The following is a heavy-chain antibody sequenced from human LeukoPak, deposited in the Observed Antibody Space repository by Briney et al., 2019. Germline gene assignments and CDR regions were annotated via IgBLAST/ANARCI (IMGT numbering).Heavy chain of an antibody. D-gene: IGHD1-14*01. CDR1: GYSLSSGYY. V-gene: IGHV4-38-2*01. J-gene: IGHJ4*02. CDR3: ARHNAALLY. Sequence: PSETLSLTCAVSGYSLSSGYYWGWIRQPPGKGLEWIGSIYHSGSTYYNPSLKSRVTISVDTSKNRFSLKLSSVTAADTAVYYCARHNAALLYWGQGTLATVSS. CDR2: IYHSGST.